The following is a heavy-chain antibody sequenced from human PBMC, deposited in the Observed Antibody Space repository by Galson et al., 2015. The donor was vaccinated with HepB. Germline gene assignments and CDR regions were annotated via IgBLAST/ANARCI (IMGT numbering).Heavy chain of an antibody. Sequence: SLRLSCAASGFSFGTYSMNWVRQAPGKGLEWVALISHDGTDKYYEDSVKGRFTISRDNSRDILYLQMNSLRDDDTAVYFCAAGRSYLDSGNYSPFDPWGQGTLITVSS. D-gene: IGHD3-10*01. CDR3: AAGRSYLDSGNYSPFDP. V-gene: IGHV3-30*03. CDR1: GFSFGTYS. J-gene: IGHJ5*02. CDR2: ISHDGTDK.